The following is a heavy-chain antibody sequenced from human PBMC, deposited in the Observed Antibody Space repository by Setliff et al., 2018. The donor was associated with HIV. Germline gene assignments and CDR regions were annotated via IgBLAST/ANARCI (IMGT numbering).Heavy chain of an antibody. D-gene: IGHD3-10*01. Sequence: SETLSLTCTVSGGSISSYYWSWIRQPPGKGLEWIGYIYYSGSTNYNPSLKSRVTISVDTSKNQFSLKLSSVTAADMAVYYCARQITMVRGVYQPYYYYYMDVWGKGTTVTVSS. J-gene: IGHJ6*03. CDR2: IYYSGST. V-gene: IGHV4-59*08. CDR1: GGSISSYY. CDR3: ARQITMVRGVYQPYYYYYMDV.